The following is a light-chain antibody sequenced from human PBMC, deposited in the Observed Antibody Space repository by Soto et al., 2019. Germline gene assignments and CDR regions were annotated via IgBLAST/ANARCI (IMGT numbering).Light chain of an antibody. CDR2: EDN. Sequence: NFMLTQPHSVSESPGKTVTISCTRRSGSIASNYVQWYQQRPGSAPTTVIYEDNQRPSGVPDRFSGSIDSSSNSASLTISGVKTEDEADYYCQSYDSSTVVFGGGTKLTVL. CDR1: SGSIASNY. J-gene: IGLJ2*01. V-gene: IGLV6-57*04. CDR3: QSYDSSTVV.